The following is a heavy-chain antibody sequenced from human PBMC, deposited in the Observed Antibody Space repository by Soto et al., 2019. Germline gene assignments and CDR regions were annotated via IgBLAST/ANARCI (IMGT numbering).Heavy chain of an antibody. CDR3: ARPDEGGYSSNHHYYYALDV. J-gene: IGHJ6*02. D-gene: IGHD3-22*01. V-gene: IGHV1-69*01. Sequence: QVQLVQSGAEVKKPGSSVKVSCKASGGTFRSYSISWVRQAPGQGLEWMGGIIPIFDITNYAQKFQGRVTIPADESTSTAYMELSSLGSDDTAVYYCARPDEGGYSSNHHYYYALDVWGQGPTVTV. CDR1: GGTFRSYS. CDR2: IIPIFDIT.